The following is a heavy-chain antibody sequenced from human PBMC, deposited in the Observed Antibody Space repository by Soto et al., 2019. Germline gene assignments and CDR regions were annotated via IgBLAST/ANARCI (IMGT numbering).Heavy chain of an antibody. Sequence: QVQLVESGGGVVQPGRSLRLSCAASGFTFSSYGMHWVRQAPGKGLEWVAVIWYDGSNKYYADSVKGRFTISRDNSKNTLYLQMNSLRAEDTAVYYCARMNSGYSFARFDYWGQGTLVSVSS. CDR1: GFTFSSYG. V-gene: IGHV3-33*01. CDR3: ARMNSGYSFARFDY. D-gene: IGHD5-12*01. CDR2: IWYDGSNK. J-gene: IGHJ4*02.